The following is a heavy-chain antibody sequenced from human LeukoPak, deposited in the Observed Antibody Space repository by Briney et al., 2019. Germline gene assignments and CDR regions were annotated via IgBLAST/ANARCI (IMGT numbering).Heavy chain of an antibody. Sequence: SETLSLTCSVSGGSISGYYWSWIRQPPGKGLEWIGYIHYSGSTNYNPSLKSRVTISVDTSKNQFSLKLSSVTAADTAVYYCARAWVVAARRIDYWGQGTLVTVSS. CDR1: GGSISGYY. CDR3: ARAWVVAARRIDY. D-gene: IGHD2-15*01. J-gene: IGHJ4*02. CDR2: IHYSGST. V-gene: IGHV4-59*12.